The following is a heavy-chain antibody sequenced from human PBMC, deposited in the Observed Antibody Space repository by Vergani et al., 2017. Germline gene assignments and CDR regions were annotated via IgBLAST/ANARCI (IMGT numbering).Heavy chain of an antibody. CDR1: GFTFSSYA. Sequence: EVQLLESGGGLVQPGGSLRLSCAASGFTFSSYAMSWVRQAPGKGLEWVSAISGSGGSTYYADSVKGRFTISRDNSKNTLYLQMNSLRAEDTAVYYCAKELGCISTSCYRMDYYYYGMDVWGQGTTVTVSS. CDR3: AKELGCISTSCYRMDYYYYGMDV. D-gene: IGHD2-2*01. V-gene: IGHV3-23*01. CDR2: ISGSGGST. J-gene: IGHJ6*02.